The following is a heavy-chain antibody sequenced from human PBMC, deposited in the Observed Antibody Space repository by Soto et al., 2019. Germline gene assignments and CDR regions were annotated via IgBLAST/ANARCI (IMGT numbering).Heavy chain of an antibody. J-gene: IGHJ6*02. CDR3: ARDNPSIVVVPAALDPIKADYYYGMDV. V-gene: IGHV3-48*02. CDR2: ISSSSSTK. Sequence: GGSLRLSCAASGFTFSSYSMNWVRQAPGKGLEWVSYISSSSSTKYYADSVKGRFTISRDNAKNSLYLQMNSLRDEDKAVYYCARDNPSIVVVPAALDPIKADYYYGMDVWGQGTTVTVSS. CDR1: GFTFSSYS. D-gene: IGHD2-2*01.